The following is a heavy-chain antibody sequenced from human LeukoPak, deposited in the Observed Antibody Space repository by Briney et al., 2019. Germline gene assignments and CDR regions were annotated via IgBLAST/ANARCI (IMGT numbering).Heavy chain of an antibody. CDR1: GFTFSSYG. CDR2: IRYDRSNK. D-gene: IGHD5-12*01. V-gene: IGHV3-30*02. J-gene: IGHJ4*02. Sequence: PGGSLRLSCAASGFTFSSYGMHWVRQAPGKGLEWVAFIRYDRSNKYYADSVKGRFTISRDNSKNPLYLQMNSLRAEDTAVYYCAKVGWLRRYYFDYWGQGTLVTVSS. CDR3: AKVGWLRRYYFDY.